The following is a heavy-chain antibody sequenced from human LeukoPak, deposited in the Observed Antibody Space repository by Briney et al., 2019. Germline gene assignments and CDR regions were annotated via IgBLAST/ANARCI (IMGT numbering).Heavy chain of an antibody. Sequence: PGGSLRLSCAASGFTFSTYNMNWVRQAPGKGLEWVSSITSSSSYIYYADSVKGRFTISRDNAKNSLYLQMNSLRAEDTAVYYCARVVLMVYAISYHMDVWGKGTTVTVSS. CDR3: ARVVLMVYAISYHMDV. V-gene: IGHV3-21*01. CDR1: GFTFSTYN. CDR2: ITSSSSYI. J-gene: IGHJ6*03. D-gene: IGHD2-8*01.